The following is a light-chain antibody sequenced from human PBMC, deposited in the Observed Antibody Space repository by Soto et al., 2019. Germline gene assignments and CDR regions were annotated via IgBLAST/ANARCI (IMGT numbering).Light chain of an antibody. Sequence: QPVLTQPASVSGSPGQSITISCTGTSSDVGGYNYVSWYQQHPGKAPKLMIYDVSNRPSGVSNRFSGSKSGNTASLTISGLQAEDEADYYCSSYTSSSTLVFGGGTKQTVL. J-gene: IGLJ3*02. CDR3: SSYTSSSTLV. CDR1: SSDVGGYNY. CDR2: DVS. V-gene: IGLV2-14*01.